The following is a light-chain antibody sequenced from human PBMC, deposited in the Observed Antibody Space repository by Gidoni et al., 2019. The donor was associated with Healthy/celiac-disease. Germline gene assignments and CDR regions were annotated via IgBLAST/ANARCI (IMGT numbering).Light chain of an antibody. CDR1: QSISSY. CDR2: AAS. V-gene: IGKV1-39*01. CDR3: QQSYSTPGGFT. Sequence: DIQMTQSPSSLSASVGDRVTSTCRASQSISSYLNGYQQKPGKAPKLLIYAASSLQSGVPSRFSGSGSGTDFTLTISSRQPEDFATYSCQQSYSTPGGFTFGPGTKVDIK. J-gene: IGKJ3*01.